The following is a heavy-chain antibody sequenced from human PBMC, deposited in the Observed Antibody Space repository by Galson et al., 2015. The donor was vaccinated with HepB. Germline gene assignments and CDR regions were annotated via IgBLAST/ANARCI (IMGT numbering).Heavy chain of an antibody. CDR1: GFNFNVYS. Sequence: LRLSCAASGFNFNVYSMNWVHQAPGKGLEWVASISKSGDTTYYADSVKGRFTISGDNSKDTLYLQMNSLRAEDTAVYYCAGGWHFDYWGQGTLVTVSS. D-gene: IGHD6-19*01. J-gene: IGHJ4*02. V-gene: IGHV3-23*01. CDR3: AGGWHFDY. CDR2: ISKSGDTT.